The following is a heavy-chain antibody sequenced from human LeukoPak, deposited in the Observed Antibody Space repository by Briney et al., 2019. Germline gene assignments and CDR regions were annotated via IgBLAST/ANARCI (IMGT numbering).Heavy chain of an antibody. Sequence: PGGSLRLSCAASGFTFSDYYMSWIRQAPGKGLEWVSYISSSGSTIYYADSVKGRFTISRDNAKNSLYLQMNSLRAEDTAVYYCASRYYYDSSGYFLYWGQGTLVTVSS. V-gene: IGHV3-11*04. J-gene: IGHJ4*02. CDR2: ISSSGSTI. CDR1: GFTFSDYY. D-gene: IGHD3-22*01. CDR3: ASRYYYDSSGYFLY.